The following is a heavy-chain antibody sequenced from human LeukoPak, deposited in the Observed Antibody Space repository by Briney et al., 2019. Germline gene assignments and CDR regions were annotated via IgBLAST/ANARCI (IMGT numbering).Heavy chain of an antibody. Sequence: GTSVTVSCTPSGFTFTSSAMQWVRQARGQRLEWIGGIVVGSGNTNYAQKFQERVTITRDMSTSTAYMELSSLRSEDTAVYYCAAVLGYYDSSGYYPHFDYWGQGTLVTVSS. CDR1: GFTFTSSA. CDR2: IVVGSGNT. D-gene: IGHD3-22*01. CDR3: AAVLGYYDSSGYYPHFDY. J-gene: IGHJ4*02. V-gene: IGHV1-58*02.